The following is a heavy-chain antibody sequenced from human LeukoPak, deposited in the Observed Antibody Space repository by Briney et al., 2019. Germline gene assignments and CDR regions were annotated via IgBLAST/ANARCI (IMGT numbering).Heavy chain of an antibody. CDR3: ARGGSYYYESSGYSDY. CDR2: ISYDGSNK. J-gene: IGHJ4*02. CDR1: GFTFSSYA. V-gene: IGHV3-30-3*01. D-gene: IGHD3-22*01. Sequence: QPGRSLRLSCAASGFTFSSYAMHWVRQAPGKGLEWVAVISYDGSNKYYADSVKGRFTISRDNSKNTLYLQMNSLRAEDTAVYYCARGGSYYYESSGYSDYWGQGTLVTVSS.